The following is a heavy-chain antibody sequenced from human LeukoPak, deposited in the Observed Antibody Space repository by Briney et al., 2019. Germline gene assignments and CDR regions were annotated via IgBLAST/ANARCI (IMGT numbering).Heavy chain of an antibody. D-gene: IGHD1-26*01. Sequence: PSETLSLTCTVSGGSISSYYWSWVRQPPGKGLEWIGYIYYSGSTNYNPSLKSRVTIPGNTSKNQFSLKLSSVTAADTAVYYCASIAVGAGSDYWGQGTLVTVSS. CDR2: IYYSGST. CDR3: ASIAVGAGSDY. CDR1: GGSISSYY. J-gene: IGHJ4*02. V-gene: IGHV4-59*01.